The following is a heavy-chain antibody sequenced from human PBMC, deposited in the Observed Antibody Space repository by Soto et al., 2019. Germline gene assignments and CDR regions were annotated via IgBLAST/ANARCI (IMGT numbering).Heavy chain of an antibody. CDR2: LDSGGST. V-gene: IGHV3-53*02. CDR1: GFTVSGNY. D-gene: IGHD3-10*01. Sequence: EMQLVETGGDLIQPGGSLRLSCAASGFTVSGNYMSWVRQAPGKWLEWVSVLDSGGSTDYADSVKGRFTISRDKSKNTLYPQMNSLRADDTAVYYCARDGGLAEAGMDVWGQGTTVTVSS. J-gene: IGHJ6*02. CDR3: ARDGGLAEAGMDV.